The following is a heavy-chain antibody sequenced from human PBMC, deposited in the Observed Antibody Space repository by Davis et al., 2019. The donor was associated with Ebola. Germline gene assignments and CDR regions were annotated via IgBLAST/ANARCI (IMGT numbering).Heavy chain of an antibody. Sequence: PSETLSLPPAVSGGSVNGTAYYWGWIRPPPGKGLEWIGNLFHNGISYYNPSLKSRVSISIDTSKNQFSLTLNSVTAADSGVYYCATFRVVVIADFWGQGTQVTVSS. CDR1: GGSVNGTAYY. V-gene: IGHV4-39*07. J-gene: IGHJ4*02. CDR2: LFHNGIS. CDR3: ATFRVVVIADF. D-gene: IGHD3-22*01.